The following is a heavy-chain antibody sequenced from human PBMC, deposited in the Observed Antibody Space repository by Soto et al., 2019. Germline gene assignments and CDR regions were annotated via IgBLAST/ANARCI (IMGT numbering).Heavy chain of an antibody. Sequence: SETLSLTCTVSGGSISTYYWSWIRQPPGGTLEWIGYIYASGATTYNPSLESRVTMSVDMPNNEFSLELTSLTAADTAVYCGARSHSFDGSIYHYYFDFWGQGTLVTVSS. CDR3: ARSHSFDGSIYHYYFDF. CDR2: IYASGAT. CDR1: GGSISTYY. D-gene: IGHD3-10*01. J-gene: IGHJ4*02. V-gene: IGHV4-59*01.